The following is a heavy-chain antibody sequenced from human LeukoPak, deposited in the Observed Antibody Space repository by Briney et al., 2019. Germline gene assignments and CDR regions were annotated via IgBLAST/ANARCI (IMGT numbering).Heavy chain of an antibody. CDR2: IYHSGSS. D-gene: IGHD6-19*01. CDR1: TYSISSGYY. Sequence: SETLSLTCTVSTYSISSGYYWGWIRRPPGEGLEWIGSIYHSGSSYYNPSLKSRVTISVDTSKNQFSLKLRSVTAADTAVYHCARAETYSSGWYDPFFDYWGQGTLVTVST. CDR3: ARAETYSSGWYDPFFDY. J-gene: IGHJ4*02. V-gene: IGHV4-38-2*02.